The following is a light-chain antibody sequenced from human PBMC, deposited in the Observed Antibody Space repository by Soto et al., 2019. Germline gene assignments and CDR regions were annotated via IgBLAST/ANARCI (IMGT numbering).Light chain of an antibody. CDR2: GAS. Sequence: EIELTQSPGTLSLSPGERATLSCRASQSVSSSYLAWYKQKTGQAPRLLIYGASSRSTGIPDSFSGSGSGTTVALTISRREPEDYAVSYYQQYGSSLYTFGQGTKVEIK. CDR1: QSVSSSY. CDR3: QQYGSSLYT. V-gene: IGKV3-20*01. J-gene: IGKJ2*01.